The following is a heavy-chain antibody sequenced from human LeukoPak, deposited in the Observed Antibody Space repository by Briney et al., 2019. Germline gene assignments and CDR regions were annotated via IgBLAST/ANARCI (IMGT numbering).Heavy chain of an antibody. J-gene: IGHJ4*02. CDR2: MNPNSGNT. CDR3: GRIAAAGTFDY. Sequence: ASVKVSCKASGYTFTSYDINWVRQATGQGLEWMGWMNPNSGNTGYAQKFQGRVTMTRDTSTSTVYMELSSLRSEDTAVYYCGRIAAAGTFDYWGQGTLVTVSS. V-gene: IGHV1-8*01. D-gene: IGHD6-13*01. CDR1: GYTFTSYD.